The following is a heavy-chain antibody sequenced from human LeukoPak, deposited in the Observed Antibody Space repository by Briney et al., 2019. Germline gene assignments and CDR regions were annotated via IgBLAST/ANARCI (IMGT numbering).Heavy chain of an antibody. CDR1: GFTFSSYS. J-gene: IGHJ4*02. Sequence: PGGSLRLSCAASGFTFSSYSMNWVRQAPGKGLEWVSYISSSSSTIYYADSVKGRFTISRDNAKNSLYLQMNSLRDGDTAVYYCATRSGYVRGDFDYWGQGTLVTVSS. V-gene: IGHV3-48*02. CDR2: ISSSSSTI. CDR3: ATRSGYVRGDFDY. D-gene: IGHD5-12*01.